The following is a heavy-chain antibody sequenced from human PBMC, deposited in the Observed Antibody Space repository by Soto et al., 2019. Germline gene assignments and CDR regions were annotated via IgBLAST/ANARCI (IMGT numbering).Heavy chain of an antibody. Sequence: QVQLVESGGGVVQPGRSLRLSCAASGFTFSSYGMHWVRQAPGKGLEWVAVISYDGSNKYYADSVKGRFTISRDNSKNSLYLQMNSLRAEYTAVYYCAKDHRRIVVAAPLGPWGQGTLVPVSS. CDR3: AKDHRRIVVAAPLGP. CDR2: ISYDGSNK. V-gene: IGHV3-30*18. J-gene: IGHJ5*02. D-gene: IGHD6-19*01. CDR1: GFTFSSYG.